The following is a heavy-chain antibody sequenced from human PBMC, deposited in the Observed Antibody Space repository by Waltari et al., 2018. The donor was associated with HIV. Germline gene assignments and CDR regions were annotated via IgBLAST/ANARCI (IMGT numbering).Heavy chain of an antibody. Sequence: QLQLQESGPGLVKPSETLSLTCTVSGGLIGRSHYFWGWIRQPPGKRLVWIGSVYDSGSTYCDACLKRRVTICLDPSKKQFDLRLTSVTAADTAGDKCARHERYGDYDSPFDMWGLGTVVIGSS. CDR2: VYDSGST. CDR3: ARHERYGDYDSPFDM. CDR1: GGLIGRSHYF. D-gene: IGHD4-17*01. V-gene: IGHV4-39*01. J-gene: IGHJ3*02.